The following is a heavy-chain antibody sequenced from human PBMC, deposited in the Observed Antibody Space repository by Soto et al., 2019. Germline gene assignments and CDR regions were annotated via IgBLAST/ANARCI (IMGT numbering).Heavy chain of an antibody. Sequence: QVQLQESGPGLVKPSQTLSLTCTVSGRSIRSGGYYWSWIRQHPGKGLEWIGYIYYSGSTYYNPSLKGRVAISLDTSKNQFSLNLSSVTAAATAVYYCARTYTSSPYFDYWGQGTLVAVSS. V-gene: IGHV4-31*03. CDR2: IYYSGST. CDR1: GRSIRSGGYY. J-gene: IGHJ4*02. D-gene: IGHD6-6*01. CDR3: ARTYTSSPYFDY.